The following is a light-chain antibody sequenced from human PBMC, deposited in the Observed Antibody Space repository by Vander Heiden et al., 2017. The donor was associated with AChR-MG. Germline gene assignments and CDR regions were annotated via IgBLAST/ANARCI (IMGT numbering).Light chain of an antibody. CDR1: SSAVGAYNY. V-gene: IGLV2-11*01. J-gene: IGLJ3*02. CDR3: CSYAGSYTWV. CDR2: DVS. Sequence: QSALTQPRSVSGSPGQSVTISCTGTSSAVGAYNYVSWYQQHPGKAPKLTIYDVSKRPSGVPDRFSGSKSGNTASLTISGLQAEDEADYYCCSYAGSYTWVFGGGTKLTVL.